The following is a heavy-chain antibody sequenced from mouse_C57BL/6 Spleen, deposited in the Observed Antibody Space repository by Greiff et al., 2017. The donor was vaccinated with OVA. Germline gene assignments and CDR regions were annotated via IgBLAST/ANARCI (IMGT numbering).Heavy chain of an antibody. V-gene: IGHV5-4*01. J-gene: IGHJ3*01. D-gene: IGHD2-4*01. CDR1: GFTYSSYA. Sequence: EVHLVESGGGLVKPGGSLKLSCAASGFTYSSYAMSWVRQTPEKRLEWVATISDGGSYTYYPDNVKGRFTISRDNAKNNLYLQMSHLKSEDTAMYYWARGDYDYDVGIAYWGQGTLVTVSA. CDR2: ISDGGSYT. CDR3: ARGDYDYDVGIAY.